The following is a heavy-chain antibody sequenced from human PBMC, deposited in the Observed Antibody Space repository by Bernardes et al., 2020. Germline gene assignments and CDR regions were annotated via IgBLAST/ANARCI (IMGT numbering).Heavy chain of an antibody. CDR3: STGRGAVFDH. V-gene: IGHV3-23*01. J-gene: IGHJ4*02. D-gene: IGHD3-10*01. Sequence: AESLTLACTADDNTFSSYAFYWVRLAPAKGLEWVSGISYSGCNTFYADSVKGRFAISRDNARNTVYLHMLSLSVRDSAIYYCSTGRGAVFDHWGQGTLVTVS. CDR2: ISYSGCNT. CDR1: DNTFSSYA.